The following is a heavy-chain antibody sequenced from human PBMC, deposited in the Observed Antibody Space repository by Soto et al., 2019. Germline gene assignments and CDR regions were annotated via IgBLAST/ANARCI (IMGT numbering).Heavy chain of an antibody. CDR2: FDPEDGET. CDR1: GYTLTELS. D-gene: IGHD3-22*01. V-gene: IGHV1-24*01. Sequence: GASVKVSCKVSGYTLTELSMHWVRQAPGKGLEWMGGFDPEDGETIYAQKFQGRVTMTEDTSTDTAYMELSSLGSEDTAVYYCVNYYDSSGYDWFDPWGQGTLVTVSS. J-gene: IGHJ5*02. CDR3: VNYYDSSGYDWFDP.